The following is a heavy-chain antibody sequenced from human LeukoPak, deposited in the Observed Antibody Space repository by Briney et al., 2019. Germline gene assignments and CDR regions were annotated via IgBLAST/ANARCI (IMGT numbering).Heavy chain of an antibody. J-gene: IGHJ4*02. CDR3: ARLNPDGYNSVDY. Sequence: GGSLRLSCAASGFTFSSYSMNWVRQAPGKGLEWVSYISSSSSTIYYADSVKGRFTISRDNAKNSLYLQMNSLRAEDTAVYYCARLNPDGYNSVDYWGQGTLVTASS. V-gene: IGHV3-48*01. D-gene: IGHD5-24*01. CDR1: GFTFSSYS. CDR2: ISSSSSTI.